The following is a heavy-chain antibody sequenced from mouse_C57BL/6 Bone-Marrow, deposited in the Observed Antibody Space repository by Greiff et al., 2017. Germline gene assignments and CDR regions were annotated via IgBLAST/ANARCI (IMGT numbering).Heavy chain of an antibody. CDR2: IYPGCGST. CDR1: GYTFTSYW. D-gene: IGHD1-2*01. Sequence: QVQLQQPGAELVKPGASVKMSCKASGYTFTSYWITWVKQRPGQGLEWIGDIYPGCGSTNYNEKFKSKATLTVDTSSSTAYLLLSSLTSEDSAVYYCARDYYGPGYYFDVWGKGTTLTVAS. CDR3: ARDYYGPGYYFDV. J-gene: IGHJ2*01. V-gene: IGHV1-55*01.